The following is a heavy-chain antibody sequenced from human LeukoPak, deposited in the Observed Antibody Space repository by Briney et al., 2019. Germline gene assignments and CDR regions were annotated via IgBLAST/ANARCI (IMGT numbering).Heavy chain of an antibody. CDR2: IRYDGSNK. D-gene: IGHD6-13*01. V-gene: IGHV3-30*02. CDR1: GFTFSSYG. CDR3: AKGGAPYSSSWYRNQYFQH. J-gene: IGHJ1*01. Sequence: GGSLRLSCAASGFTFSSYGMHWVRQAPGKGLEWVAFIRYDGSNKYYADSVKGRFTISRDNSKNTLYLQMNSLRAEDTAVYYCAKGGAPYSSSWYRNQYFQHWGQGTLVTVSS.